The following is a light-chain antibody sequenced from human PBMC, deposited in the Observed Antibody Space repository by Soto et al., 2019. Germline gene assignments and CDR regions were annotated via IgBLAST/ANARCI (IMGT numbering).Light chain of an antibody. Sequence: QSALTQPPSASGSPGQSVTISCTGTSSDVGGYNYVSWYQQHPSKAPKLMIYEVSKRPSGVPDRFSGSKSGNTASLTVSGLQAEDEADYYCSSYAGNNNLVFGGGTKVTVL. CDR1: SSDVGGYNY. CDR3: SSYAGNNNLV. V-gene: IGLV2-8*01. CDR2: EVS. J-gene: IGLJ2*01.